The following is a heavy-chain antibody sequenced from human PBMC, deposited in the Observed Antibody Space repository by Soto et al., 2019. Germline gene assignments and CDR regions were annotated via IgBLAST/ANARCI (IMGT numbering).Heavy chain of an antibody. D-gene: IGHD3-9*01. Sequence: ASVKVSCKASGYTFTSYGISWVRQAPGQGLEWMGWISAYNGNTNYAQKLQGRVTMTTDTSTSTAYMELRSLRSDDTAVYFFARSRSALRYFHWLDTDAFDIWGQGTMVTVSS. V-gene: IGHV1-18*01. J-gene: IGHJ3*02. CDR3: ARSRSALRYFHWLDTDAFDI. CDR1: GYTFTSYG. CDR2: ISAYNGNT.